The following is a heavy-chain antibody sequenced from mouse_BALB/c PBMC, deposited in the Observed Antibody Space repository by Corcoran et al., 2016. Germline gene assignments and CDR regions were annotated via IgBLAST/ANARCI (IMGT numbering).Heavy chain of an antibody. CDR3: ARGSYFDV. CDR2: INPYNGGT. J-gene: IGHJ1*01. Sequence: EIQMQQTGPGLVKPGASLTITCKASVYSFPGYTMNWGTDGHGKNLAWIGLINPYNGGTSYNQKFKGKDTLTVDKSSSTAYMELLTLTSEDSAVYYCARGSYFDVWGAGTTVTVSS. CDR1: VYSFPGYT. V-gene: IGHV1-18*01.